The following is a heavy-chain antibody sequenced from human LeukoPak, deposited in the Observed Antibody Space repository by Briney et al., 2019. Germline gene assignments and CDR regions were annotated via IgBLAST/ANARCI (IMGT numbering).Heavy chain of an antibody. CDR2: IFGNGDTT. Sequence: GGSLRLSCAASGFSFSSYAMNWVRQAPGKGLEWVSIIFGNGDTTYYADSVKGRFTVSRDNSRDTLYLQMNDLRPDDTAIYYCAKRNTMVRGGPCFDYWGQGLLVTVSS. CDR1: GFSFSSYA. D-gene: IGHD3-10*01. V-gene: IGHV3-23*01. CDR3: AKRNTMVRGGPCFDY. J-gene: IGHJ4*02.